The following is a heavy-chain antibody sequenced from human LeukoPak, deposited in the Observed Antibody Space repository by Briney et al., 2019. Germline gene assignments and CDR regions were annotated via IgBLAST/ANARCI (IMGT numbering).Heavy chain of an antibody. D-gene: IGHD3-22*01. CDR2: ISGSGGNT. CDR3: AKDTDNSGYYYGPGDY. Sequence: GGPQTLSCAPSGFPFSRYPKSWVRRAPGKALEWVTVISGSGGNTFYADSVKGRFTISRDNSKNTLYLQMISLRAEDTAVYYCAKDTDNSGYYYGPGDYWGQGTLVTVSS. V-gene: IGHV3-23*01. J-gene: IGHJ4*02. CDR1: GFPFSRYP.